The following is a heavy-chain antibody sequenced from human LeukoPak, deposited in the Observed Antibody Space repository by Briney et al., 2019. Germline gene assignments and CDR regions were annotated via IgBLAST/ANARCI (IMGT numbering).Heavy chain of an antibody. CDR1: GFTFSNYW. J-gene: IGHJ4*02. CDR2: INQGGSEK. CDR3: ARAATTGTVDY. Sequence: GGSLRPSCAASGFTFSNYWMSWVRQAPGKGLEWVANINQGGSEKYYVDSVEGRFTISRDNAKNSLYLQMDSLRAEDTAVFYCARAATTGTVDYWGQGTLVTVSS. D-gene: IGHD1-1*01. V-gene: IGHV3-7*01.